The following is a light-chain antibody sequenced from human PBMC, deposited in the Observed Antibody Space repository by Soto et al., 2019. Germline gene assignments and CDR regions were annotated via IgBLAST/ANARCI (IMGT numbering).Light chain of an antibody. Sequence: DIQMTQSPSSLSASLGDRVTITCRASQIIRSYLNWYQQKVGKAPKLLIYGTSSLATGVPSGFSASGDGTEFTLTISSLQPEDFAIYYCQQSYSAPWTFGQGTKV. CDR3: QQSYSAPWT. J-gene: IGKJ1*01. CDR1: QIIRSY. CDR2: GTS. V-gene: IGKV1-39*01.